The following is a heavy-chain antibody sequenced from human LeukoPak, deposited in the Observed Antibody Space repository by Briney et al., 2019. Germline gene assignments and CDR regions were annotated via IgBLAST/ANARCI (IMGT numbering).Heavy chain of an antibody. CDR3: ARGYSSSWYDGDNWFDP. CDR2: IYYSGST. J-gene: IGHJ5*02. Sequence: KASETLSLTCTVSGGSISSSSYYWGWLRQPPGKGLEWIGSIYYSGSTYYNPSLKSRVTISVDTSKNQFSLKLSSVTAADTAVYYCARGYSSSWYDGDNWFDPWGQGTLVTVSS. CDR1: GGSISSSSYY. D-gene: IGHD6-13*01. V-gene: IGHV4-39*01.